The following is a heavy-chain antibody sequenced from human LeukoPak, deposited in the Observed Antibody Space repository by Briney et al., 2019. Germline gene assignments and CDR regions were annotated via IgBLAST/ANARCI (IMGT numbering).Heavy chain of an antibody. J-gene: IGHJ4*02. CDR2: ITGSASAT. D-gene: IGHD3-22*01. CDR1: GFTFSTYS. V-gene: IGHV3-48*04. Sequence: GGSLRLSCAASGFTFSTYSMNWVRQAPGKGLEWVSYITGSASATYYADSVKGRFTISRDNAKNSLYLQMNSLTAEDTAVYYCARDSYYDSSAFYPHEYWGQGTLVTVSS. CDR3: ARDSYYDSSAFYPHEY.